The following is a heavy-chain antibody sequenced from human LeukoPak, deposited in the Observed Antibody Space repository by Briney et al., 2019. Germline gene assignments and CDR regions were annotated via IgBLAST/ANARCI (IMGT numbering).Heavy chain of an antibody. CDR2: IYYSGST. CDR3: AREVRYYDSSGYYAY. V-gene: IGHV4-59*01. CDR1: GGSISSYY. D-gene: IGHD3-22*01. J-gene: IGHJ4*02. Sequence: PSETLSLTCTVSGGSISSYYWSWIRQPPGKGLEWIGYIYYSGSTNYNPSLKSRVTISVDTSENQFSLKLSSVTAADTAVYYCAREVRYYDSSGYYAYWGQGTLVTVSS.